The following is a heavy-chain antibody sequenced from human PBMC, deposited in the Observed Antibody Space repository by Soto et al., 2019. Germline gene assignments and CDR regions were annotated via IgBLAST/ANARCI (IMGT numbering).Heavy chain of an antibody. V-gene: IGHV3-48*02. CDR1: GFTFSAYS. CDR2: ITSSSGTI. J-gene: IGHJ4*02. D-gene: IGHD3-16*02. CDR3: AKDRMGGSYRNFDY. Sequence: GGSLRLSCAASGFTFSAYSMNWVRQAPGKGLEWVSHITSSSGTIYYADSVKGRFTISRDNAKNSLYLQMDSLRDEDTTVYYSAKDRMGGSYRNFDYWGQGTLFTVSS.